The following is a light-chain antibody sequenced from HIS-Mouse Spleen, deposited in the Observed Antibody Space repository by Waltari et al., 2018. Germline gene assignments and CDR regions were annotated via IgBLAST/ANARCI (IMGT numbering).Light chain of an antibody. CDR3: QQYYSYPWT. J-gene: IGKJ1*01. CDR2: AAS. CDR1: QGLSSH. V-gene: IGKV1-8*01. Sequence: AIRMTQSPSSLSASTGDRVTITCRASQGLSSHLAWYQQKPGKAPKLLIYAASTWQSGVPSRFSGNGSGTDFTLTISCLQSEDFATYCCQQYYSYPWTFGQGTKVEIK.